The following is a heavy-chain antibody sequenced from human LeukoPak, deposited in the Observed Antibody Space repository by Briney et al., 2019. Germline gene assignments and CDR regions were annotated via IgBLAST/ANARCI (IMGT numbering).Heavy chain of an antibody. CDR1: GFTFSSYW. Sequence: GGSLRLSCAASGFTFSSYWMSWVRQAPGKGLEWVSLIYSGGGTYYADSVKGRFTISRDNSKNTLYFQMNSLRAEDTAVYYCARDSGDYLDYWGQGTLVTVSS. CDR2: IYSGGGT. CDR3: ARDSGDYLDY. D-gene: IGHD6-25*01. J-gene: IGHJ4*02. V-gene: IGHV3-53*01.